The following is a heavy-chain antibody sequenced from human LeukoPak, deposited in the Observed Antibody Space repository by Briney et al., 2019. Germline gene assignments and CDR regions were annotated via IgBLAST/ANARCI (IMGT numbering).Heavy chain of an antibody. D-gene: IGHD2-2*01. CDR2: IKQDGSEK. CDR1: GFTFSSYW. J-gene: IGHJ6*02. Sequence: PGGSLRLSCAASGFTFSSYWMSWVRQAPGKGLEWVANIKQDGSEKYYVDSVKGRFTISRDNAKNSLYLQMNSLRAEDTAVYYCARDRAAIVVVPAAKTNYYYYGMDVWGQGTTVTVSS. CDR3: ARDRAAIVVVPAAKTNYYYYGMDV. V-gene: IGHV3-7*01.